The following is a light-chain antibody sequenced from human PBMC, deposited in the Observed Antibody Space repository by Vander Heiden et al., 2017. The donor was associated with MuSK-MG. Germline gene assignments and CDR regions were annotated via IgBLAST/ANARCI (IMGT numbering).Light chain of an antibody. CDR1: QSVRSSY. CDR3: QQYGSSWT. Sequence: ESVLTQSPGTLSLSPGERATISCRASQSVRSSYLAWYQQKPRQPPTLLIYGASSRATGIPDRFSGSGSGTDFTLTISILEPEDFAVYYCQQYGSSWTFGQGTKVEIK. CDR2: GAS. V-gene: IGKV3-20*01. J-gene: IGKJ1*01.